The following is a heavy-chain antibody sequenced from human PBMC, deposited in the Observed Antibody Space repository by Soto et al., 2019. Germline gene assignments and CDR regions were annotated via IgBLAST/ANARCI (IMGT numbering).Heavy chain of an antibody. Sequence: NPSETLSLTCTVSGGSISSYYWSWIRQPPGKGLEWIGYIYYSGSTNYNPSLKSRVTISVDTSKNQFSLKLSSVTAADTAVYYCARDRGYSYPLDYWGQGTLVTVSS. V-gene: IGHV4-59*01. CDR3: ARDRGYSYPLDY. J-gene: IGHJ4*02. CDR1: GGSISSYY. CDR2: IYYSGST. D-gene: IGHD5-18*01.